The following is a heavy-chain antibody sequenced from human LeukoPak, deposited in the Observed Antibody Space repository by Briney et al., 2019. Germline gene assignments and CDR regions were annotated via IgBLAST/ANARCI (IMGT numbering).Heavy chain of an antibody. V-gene: IGHV4-30-2*01. D-gene: IGHD4-11*01. CDR2: IYHSGDT. CDR3: ARLYSKSGYYFDY. J-gene: IGHJ4*02. CDR1: GGSISTTGYS. Sequence: PSQTLSLTCAVSGGSISTTGYSWSWIRQPPGKGLEWIGYIYHSGDTYYNPSLKSRLTISVDKSKNQFSLKLSSVTAADAAVYYCARLYSKSGYYFDYWGQGTLVIVSS.